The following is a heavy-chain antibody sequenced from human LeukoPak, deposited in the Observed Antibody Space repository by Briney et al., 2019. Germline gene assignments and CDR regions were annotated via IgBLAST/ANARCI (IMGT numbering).Heavy chain of an antibody. CDR2: IYYSGST. J-gene: IGHJ4*02. CDR1: GGSISSSSYY. CDR3: ARVDICSGGSCYVY. Sequence: NPSETLSLTCTVSGGSISSSSYYWGWIRQPPGKGLEWIGSIYYSGSTYYNPSLKRRVTISVDTSKNQFSLKLSSVTAADTAVYYCARVDICSGGSCYVYWGQGTLVTVSS. V-gene: IGHV4-39*07. D-gene: IGHD2-15*01.